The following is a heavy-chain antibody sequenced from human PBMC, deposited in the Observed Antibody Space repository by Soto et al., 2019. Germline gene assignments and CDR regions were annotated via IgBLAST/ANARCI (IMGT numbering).Heavy chain of an antibody. CDR2: INPSGGST. Sequence: GASVKVSCKASGYTFTSYYMHWVRQAPGQGLEWMGIINPSGGSTSYAQKFQGRVTMTRDTSTSTVYMELSSLRSEDTAVYYCARVGGSGYDRGAFDIWGQGTMVTVSS. D-gene: IGHD3-22*01. J-gene: IGHJ3*02. V-gene: IGHV1-46*01. CDR3: ARVGGSGYDRGAFDI. CDR1: GYTFTSYY.